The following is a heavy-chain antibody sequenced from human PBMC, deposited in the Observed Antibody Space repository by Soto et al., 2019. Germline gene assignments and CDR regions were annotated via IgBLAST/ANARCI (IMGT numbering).Heavy chain of an antibody. CDR1: GFTFSSYS. Sequence: GGSLRLSCAASGFTFSSYSMNWVRQAPGKGLEWVSSISSSSSYIYYADSVKGRFTISRDNAKNSLYLQMNSLRAEDTSVYSCARWGSSDAFDIWGQGTMVTVSS. CDR3: ARWGSSDAFDI. D-gene: IGHD6-6*01. V-gene: IGHV3-21*01. J-gene: IGHJ3*02. CDR2: ISSSSSYI.